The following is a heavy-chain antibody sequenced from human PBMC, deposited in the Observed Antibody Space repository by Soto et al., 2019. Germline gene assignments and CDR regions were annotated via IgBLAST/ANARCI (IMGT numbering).Heavy chain of an antibody. CDR2: ISSSSSYI. CDR1: GFTFSSYS. CDR3: ARDQLDIVLMVYVSPTPFDI. D-gene: IGHD2-8*01. J-gene: IGHJ3*02. V-gene: IGHV3-21*01. Sequence: GGSLRLSCAASGFTFSSYSMNWVRQAPGKGLEWVSSISSSSSYIYYADSVKGRFTISRDNAKNSLYLQMNSLRAEDTAVYYCARDQLDIVLMVYVSPTPFDIWGQGTMVTVSS.